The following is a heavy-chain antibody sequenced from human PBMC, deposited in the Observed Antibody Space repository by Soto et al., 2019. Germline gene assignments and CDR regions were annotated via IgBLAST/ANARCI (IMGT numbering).Heavy chain of an antibody. J-gene: IGHJ4*02. D-gene: IGHD3-22*01. V-gene: IGHV4-31*03. CDR1: ADSFNSGGFF. Sequence: QVQLQESGPGLVKPSQTLSLTCTVSADSFNSGGFFWSWIRQQSGKGLEWIGYISYSGITSYNPSLKSRLAVTGDTSKNQFSLNLTSVTAADTAVYYCASLFTYYDSRGYAEYHFDCCGQGTLVTVSS. CDR3: ASLFTYYDSRGYAEYHFDC. CDR2: ISYSGIT.